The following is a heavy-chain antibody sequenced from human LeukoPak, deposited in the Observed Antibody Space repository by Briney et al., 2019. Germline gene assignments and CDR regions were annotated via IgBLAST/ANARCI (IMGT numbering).Heavy chain of an antibody. CDR2: IIPIFGTA. J-gene: IGHJ4*02. Sequence: GPQVKVSCKASGGTFSSYAISWVRQAPGQGLEWMGGIIPIFGTANYAQKFQGRVTITTDESTSTAYMELSSLRSEDTAVYYCAAYYYESSGYYSAFDYWGQGTLVTVSS. D-gene: IGHD3-22*01. CDR1: GGTFSSYA. V-gene: IGHV1-69*05. CDR3: AAYYYESSGYYSAFDY.